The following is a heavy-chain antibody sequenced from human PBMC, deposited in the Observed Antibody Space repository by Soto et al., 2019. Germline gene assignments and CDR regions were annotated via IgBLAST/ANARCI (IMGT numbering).Heavy chain of an antibody. J-gene: IGHJ5*02. CDR2: MFHSGST. CDR1: GYFISSGYY. Sequence: PSEILSLTGTVSGYFISSGYYWGWIRQPPGKGLEWIGSMFHSGSTHYNPSLKSRVTMSVDTSKNQFSLRLSSVTASDTAVYYCARGHIVVVPTVGWFDPWGQGTLVTSPQ. D-gene: IGHD2-2*01. V-gene: IGHV4-38-2*02. CDR3: ARGHIVVVPTVGWFDP.